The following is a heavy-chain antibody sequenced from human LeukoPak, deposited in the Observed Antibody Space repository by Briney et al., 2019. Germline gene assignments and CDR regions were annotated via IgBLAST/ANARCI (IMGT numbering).Heavy chain of an antibody. CDR2: IIAIFGTA. V-gene: IGHV1-69*01. CDR1: GGTFSSYA. Sequence: ASVKVSCKASGGTFSSYAINWVRQAPGQELEWMGGIIAIFGTANYAQNFQDRVTITAHESTSTAYMELSSLRSEDTAIYYCASRLYCSNTRCRNFPFAYWGQGTLVTVSS. CDR3: ASRLYCSNTRCRNFPFAY. J-gene: IGHJ4*02. D-gene: IGHD2-2*01.